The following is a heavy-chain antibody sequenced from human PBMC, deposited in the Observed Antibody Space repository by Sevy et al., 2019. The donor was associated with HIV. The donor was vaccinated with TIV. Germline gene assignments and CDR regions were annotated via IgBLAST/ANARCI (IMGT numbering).Heavy chain of an antibody. D-gene: IGHD3-10*01. CDR2: ISYDGSNK. Sequence: GGSLRLSCAASGFTFSSYAMHWVRQAPGKGLEWVAVISYDGSNKYYADSVKGRFTISRDNSKNTLYLQMNSLRAEDTAVYYCARGKHYYGSGGDIWGQGTMVTVS. CDR3: ARGKHYYGSGGDI. V-gene: IGHV3-30-3*01. J-gene: IGHJ3*02. CDR1: GFTFSSYA.